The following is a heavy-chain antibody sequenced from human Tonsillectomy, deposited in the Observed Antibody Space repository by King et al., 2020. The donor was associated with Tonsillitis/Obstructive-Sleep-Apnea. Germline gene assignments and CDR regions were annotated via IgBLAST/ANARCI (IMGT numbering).Heavy chain of an antibody. J-gene: IGHJ3*02. CDR2: IINRCSYI. CDR1: GFTFSSYS. V-gene: IGHV3-21*01. D-gene: IGHD3/OR15-3a*01. CDR3: AREDSDAFDI. Sequence: VQLVESGGGLVKPGGSLRLSCAASGFTFSSYSMNWVRQAPGKGLEWVSSIINRCSYIYYADSVKGRFTISRDNAKNSLYLQMNSLRAEDTAVYYCAREDSDAFDIWGQGTMVTVSS.